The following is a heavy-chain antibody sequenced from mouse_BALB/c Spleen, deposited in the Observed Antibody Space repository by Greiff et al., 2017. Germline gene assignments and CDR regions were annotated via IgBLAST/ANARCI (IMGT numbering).Heavy chain of an antibody. CDR1: GFTFSSFG. J-gene: IGHJ3*01. CDR2: ISSGSSTI. V-gene: IGHV5-17*02. Sequence: EVQGVESGGGLVQPGGSRKLSCAASGFTFSSFGMHWVRQAPEKGLEWVAYISSGSSTIYYADTVKGRFTISRDNPKNTLFLQMTSLRSEDTAMYYCARVYDGYYWFAYWGQGTLVTVSA. CDR3: ARVYDGYYWFAY. D-gene: IGHD2-3*01.